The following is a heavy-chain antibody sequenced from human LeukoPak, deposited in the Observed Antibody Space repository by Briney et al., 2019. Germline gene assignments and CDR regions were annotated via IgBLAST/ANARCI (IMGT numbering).Heavy chain of an antibody. CDR2: IYYSGST. J-gene: IGHJ3*02. CDR1: GGSISSYY. V-gene: IGHV4-59*01. Sequence: PSETLSLTCTVSGGSISSYYWSWIRQPPGKGLEWIGYIYYSGSTNYNPSLKSRVTISVDTSKNQFSLKLSSVTAADTAVYYCARESDCGGDCYSGAFDIWGQATMVSVSS. CDR3: ARESDCGGDCYSGAFDI. D-gene: IGHD2-21*02.